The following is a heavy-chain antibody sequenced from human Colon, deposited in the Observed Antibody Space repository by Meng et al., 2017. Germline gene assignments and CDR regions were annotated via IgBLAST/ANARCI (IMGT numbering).Heavy chain of an antibody. CDR1: GFTFSDYY. CDR3: ARDRGTGVDS. D-gene: IGHD3/OR15-3a*01. V-gene: IGHV3-11*01. Sequence: GESLKISCAASGFTFSDYYMTWIRQAPGKGLEWVSHISSSGKNIDYADSVKGRFTISRDNANNSLYLQMDSLTADDTAIYYCARDRGTGVDSWGQGALVTVSS. J-gene: IGHJ4*02. CDR2: ISSSGKNI.